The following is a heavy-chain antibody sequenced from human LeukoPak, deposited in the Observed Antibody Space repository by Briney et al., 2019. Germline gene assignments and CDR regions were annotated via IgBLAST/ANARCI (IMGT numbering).Heavy chain of an antibody. J-gene: IGHJ5*02. CDR1: GYTFTSYY. CDR3: ARDGSGSQGVNWFDP. D-gene: IGHD3-10*01. Sequence: ASVKVSCKASGYTFTSYYMHWVRQAPGQGLEWMGIINPSGGSTSYAQKFQGRVTMTRDTSTSTVYMELSSLRFEDTAVYYCARDGSGSQGVNWFDPWGPGTQVTVSS. CDR2: INPSGGST. V-gene: IGHV1-46*01.